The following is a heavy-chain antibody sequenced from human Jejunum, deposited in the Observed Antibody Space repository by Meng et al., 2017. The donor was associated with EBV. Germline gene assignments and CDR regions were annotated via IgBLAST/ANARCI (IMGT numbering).Heavy chain of an antibody. CDR3: TILTHCAGGRCYSYEY. CDR1: GYTFTSYG. D-gene: IGHD2-15*01. Sequence: QIHLVQSGPEVXXXXXSXKVXXXTSGYTFTSYGISWVRQAPGQGLEWMGWISAYNGNTDYAQNLQGRVTMTTDTPTSTAYMELRSLRSDDTAVYYCTILTHCAGGRCYSYEYWGQGTLVTVSS. CDR2: ISAYNGNT. J-gene: IGHJ4*02. V-gene: IGHV1-18*01.